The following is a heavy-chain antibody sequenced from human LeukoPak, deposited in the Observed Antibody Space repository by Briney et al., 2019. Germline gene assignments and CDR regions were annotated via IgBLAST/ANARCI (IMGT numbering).Heavy chain of an antibody. D-gene: IGHD1-26*01. Sequence: SETLSLTCTVSGGSISSYYWSWIRQPPGKGLEWIGYIYYSGSTNYNPSLKSRVTISVDTSKNQFSLKLSSVTAADTAVYYCARFSVVGATHSDYWGQGTLVTVSS. V-gene: IGHV4-59*01. J-gene: IGHJ4*02. CDR2: IYYSGST. CDR1: GGSISSYY. CDR3: ARFSVVGATHSDY.